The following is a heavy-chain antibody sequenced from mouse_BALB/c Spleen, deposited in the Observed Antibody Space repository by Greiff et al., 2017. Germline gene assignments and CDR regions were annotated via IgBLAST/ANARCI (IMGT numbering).Heavy chain of an antibody. CDR3: ARVYYYGSSNGGAMDY. J-gene: IGHJ4*01. CDR2: IDPANGNT. Sequence: EVQLQQSGAELVKPGASVKLSCTASGFNIKDTYMHWVKQRHEQGLEWIGRIDPANGNTKYDPKFQGKATITADTSSNTAYLQLSSLTSEDTAVYYCARVYYYGSSNGGAMDYWGQGTSVTVSS. CDR1: GFNIKDTY. D-gene: IGHD1-1*01. V-gene: IGHV14-3*02.